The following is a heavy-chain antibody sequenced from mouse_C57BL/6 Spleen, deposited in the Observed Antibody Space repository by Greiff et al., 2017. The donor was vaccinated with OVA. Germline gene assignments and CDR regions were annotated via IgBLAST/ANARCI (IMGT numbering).Heavy chain of an antibody. CDR3: ARGNNAAY. CDR2: ISDGGSYT. Sequence: EVNVVESGGGLVKPGGSLKLSCAASGFTFSSYAMSWVRQTPEKRLEWVATISDGGSYTYYPDNVKGRFTISRDNAKNNLYLQMSHLKSEDTAMYYCARGNNAAYWGQGTLVTVSA. J-gene: IGHJ3*01. CDR1: GFTFSSYA. V-gene: IGHV5-4*03. D-gene: IGHD2-1*01.